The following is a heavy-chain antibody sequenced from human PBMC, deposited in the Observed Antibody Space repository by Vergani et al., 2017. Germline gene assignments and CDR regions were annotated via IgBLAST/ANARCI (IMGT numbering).Heavy chain of an antibody. Sequence: QVQLAESGGGVVQPGGSLRLSCAASGFTFSSYGMHWVRQAPGKGLEWVAFIRYDGSNKYYADSVKGRFTISRDNSKNTLYLQMNSLRAEDTAVYYCAKDQGITMVRGGLFDYWGQGTLVTVSS. CDR3: AKDQGITMVRGGLFDY. CDR2: IRYDGSNK. CDR1: GFTFSSYG. D-gene: IGHD3-10*01. V-gene: IGHV3-30*02. J-gene: IGHJ4*02.